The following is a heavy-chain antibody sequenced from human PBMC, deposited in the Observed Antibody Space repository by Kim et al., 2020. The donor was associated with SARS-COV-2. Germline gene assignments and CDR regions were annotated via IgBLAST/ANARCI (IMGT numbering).Heavy chain of an antibody. D-gene: IGHD3-22*01. J-gene: IGHJ4*02. CDR3: ARGRGFGNYYESSGITEY. CDR1: GGSISSYY. CDR2: IYYTGST. V-gene: IGHV4-59*01. Sequence: SETLSLTCTVSGGSISSYYWSWIRQPPGKGLEWIGYIYYTGSTNYNPSLKGRVTISVDTSKNQFSLKLSSVTAADTAVYYCARGRGFGNYYESSGITEYWGQGTLVTVPS.